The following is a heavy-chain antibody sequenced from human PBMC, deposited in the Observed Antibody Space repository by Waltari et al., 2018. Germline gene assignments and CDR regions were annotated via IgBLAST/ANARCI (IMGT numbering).Heavy chain of an antibody. Sequence: EVQLVESGGGLVQPGGSLKLSCAASGFIFSNYWMSWVRQAPGKGLEWVASRKQEGSDPYFVDSLKGRFTISRDNTENSMYLQMDSLRAEDTAHYYCARDSLATGYWYFDQWGRGTLVTVSS. CDR2: RKQEGSDP. CDR1: GFIFSNYW. CDR3: ARDSLATGYWYFDQ. J-gene: IGHJ2*01. V-gene: IGHV3-7*01. D-gene: IGHD6-25*01.